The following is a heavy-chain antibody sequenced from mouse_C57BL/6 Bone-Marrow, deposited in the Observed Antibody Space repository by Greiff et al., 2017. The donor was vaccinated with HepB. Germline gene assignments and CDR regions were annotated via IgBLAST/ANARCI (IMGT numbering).Heavy chain of an antibody. CDR2: ISSGSSTI. CDR3: ATNWRGYYAMDY. D-gene: IGHD4-1*02. Sequence: EVMLVESGGGLVKPGGSLKLSCAASGFTFSDYGMHWVRQAPEKGLEWVAYISSGSSTIYYADTVKGRFTISRDNAKNTLFLQMTSLRSEDTAMYYCATNWRGYYAMDYWGQGTSVTVSS. V-gene: IGHV5-17*01. CDR1: GFTFSDYG. J-gene: IGHJ4*01.